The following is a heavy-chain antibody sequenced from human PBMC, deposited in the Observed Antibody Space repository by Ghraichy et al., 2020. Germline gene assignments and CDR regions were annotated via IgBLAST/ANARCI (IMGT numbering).Heavy chain of an antibody. V-gene: IGHV4-34*01. Sequence: SETLSLTCAVYGGSFSGYYWSWIRQPPGKGLEWIGEINHSGSTNYNPSLKSRVTISVDTSKNQFSLKLSSVTAADTAVYYCARAPVKQQLVYYYFDYWGQGTLVTVSS. CDR3: ARAPVKQQLVYYYFDY. CDR2: INHSGST. J-gene: IGHJ4*02. CDR1: GGSFSGYY. D-gene: IGHD6-13*01.